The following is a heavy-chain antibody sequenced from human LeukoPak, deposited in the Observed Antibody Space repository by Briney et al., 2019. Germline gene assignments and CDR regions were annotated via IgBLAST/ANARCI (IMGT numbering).Heavy chain of an antibody. Sequence: SETLSLTCTVSGGSISSSSYYWGWIRQPPGKGLEWIGSIYYSGSTYYNPSLKSRVTISVDTSKNQFSLRLSSVTAADTAVYYCARDDGSGSYYHYFDYWGQGTLVTVSS. V-gene: IGHV4-39*07. CDR1: GGSISSSSYY. D-gene: IGHD3-10*01. CDR3: ARDDGSGSYYHYFDY. J-gene: IGHJ4*02. CDR2: IYYSGST.